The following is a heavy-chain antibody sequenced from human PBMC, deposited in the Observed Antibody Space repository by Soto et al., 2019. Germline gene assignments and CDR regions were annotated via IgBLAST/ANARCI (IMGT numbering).Heavy chain of an antibody. J-gene: IGHJ4*02. D-gene: IGHD6-19*01. CDR2: IYPGDSDT. CDR1: GYSFTSYW. CDR3: ARRRAKSGWDHTYYFDY. Sequence: GESLKISCKGSGYSFTSYWIGWVRQMPGKGLEWMGIIYPGDSDTRYSPSFQGQVTISADKSISTAYLQWSSLKASDTAMYYCARRRAKSGWDHTYYFDYWGQGTLVTVSS. V-gene: IGHV5-51*01.